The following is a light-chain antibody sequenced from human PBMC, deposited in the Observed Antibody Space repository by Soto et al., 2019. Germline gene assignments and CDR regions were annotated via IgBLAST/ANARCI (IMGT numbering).Light chain of an antibody. Sequence: EIVVTQSPATLSVSPGERATLYCRAGQSVGSNLAWYQQKVGQAPRLLIYGASTRATGIPARFSGSGSGTDFTLIITSLQSEDFTVYYCQQYNNWPNTFGQGTKVDIK. CDR1: QSVGSN. J-gene: IGKJ2*01. V-gene: IGKV3-15*01. CDR2: GAS. CDR3: QQYNNWPNT.